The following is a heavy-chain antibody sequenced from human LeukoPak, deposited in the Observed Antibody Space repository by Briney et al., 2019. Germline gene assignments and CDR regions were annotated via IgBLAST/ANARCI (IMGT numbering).Heavy chain of an antibody. Sequence: PSETLPLTCAVYGGSFSGYYWSWIRQPPGKGLEWIGEINHSGSTNYNPSLKSRVTISVDTSKNQFSLKLSSVTAADTAVYYCARVDYGDYPYYFDYWGQGTLVTVSS. CDR2: INHSGST. D-gene: IGHD4-17*01. J-gene: IGHJ4*02. CDR3: ARVDYGDYPYYFDY. CDR1: GGSFSGYY. V-gene: IGHV4-34*01.